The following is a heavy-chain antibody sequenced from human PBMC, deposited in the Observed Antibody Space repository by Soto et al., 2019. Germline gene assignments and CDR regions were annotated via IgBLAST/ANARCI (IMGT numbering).Heavy chain of an antibody. CDR1: GGSFTYT. D-gene: IGHD4-4*01. J-gene: IGHJ6*02. CDR2: IIPIFGKT. CDR3: ARLHSHGTYGMDV. V-gene: IGHV1-69*01. Sequence: QMHLVQSGPEVRKPGSSVKVSCKASGGSFTYTLSWVRQPPGQGLEWMGGIIPIFGKTNYAEKFQGRVTITADESTKTAFMELSTLRSEDTAVYYCARLHSHGTYGMDVWGQGTAVIVSS.